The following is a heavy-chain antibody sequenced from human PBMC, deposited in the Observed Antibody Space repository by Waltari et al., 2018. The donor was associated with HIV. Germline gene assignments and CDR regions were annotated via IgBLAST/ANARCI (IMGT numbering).Heavy chain of an antibody. D-gene: IGHD3-10*01. J-gene: IGHJ5*02. CDR1: GFSFNEAW. V-gene: IGHV3-15*01. CDR3: TTELWSEESFDP. Sequence: EVLLVESGGGLVKSGGSLRLSCEASGFSFNEAWMSWVRQGPGKGLEWIGRIKSKNDGRTTDYAAPVKGRFTISRNDSTNRLFLQMNSLKTDDTAVYYCTTELWSEESFDPWGQGVLVTVHS. CDR2: IKSKNDGRTT.